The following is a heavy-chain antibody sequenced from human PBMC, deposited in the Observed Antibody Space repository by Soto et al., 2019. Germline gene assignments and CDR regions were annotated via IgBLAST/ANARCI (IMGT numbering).Heavy chain of an antibody. CDR2: ILHEGNNK. V-gene: IGHV3-30-3*01. D-gene: IGHD3-10*01. CDR1: GFTFSNYI. J-gene: IGHJ4*02. CDR3: ARDDEGASYCDLGY. Sequence: QVQLVESGGGVVQPGRSLRLSCAASGFTFSNYIMHWVRQAPGKGLEWVAIILHEGNNKYYADSVKGRFTIYRDSCKKTLYRQMNSLRTEDTGIYYCARDDEGASYCDLGYWGQGTLVPVSS.